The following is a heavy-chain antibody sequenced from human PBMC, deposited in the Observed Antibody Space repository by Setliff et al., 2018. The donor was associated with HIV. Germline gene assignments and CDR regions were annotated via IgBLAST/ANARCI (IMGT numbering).Heavy chain of an antibody. CDR2: IYTSGDT. Sequence: SETLSLTCTVSGASLNSGSYFWSWVRQPAGKGLEWIGRIYTSGDTNYNPSLKSRVTISMDTSKKQFSLKLRSVTAADTAVYYCAREAEQDYDVVTETLVEGAYIQFWGQGSLVPVSS. J-gene: IGHJ1*01. V-gene: IGHV4-61*02. CDR3: AREAEQDYDVVTETLVEGAYIQF. D-gene: IGHD3-9*01. CDR1: GASLNSGSYF.